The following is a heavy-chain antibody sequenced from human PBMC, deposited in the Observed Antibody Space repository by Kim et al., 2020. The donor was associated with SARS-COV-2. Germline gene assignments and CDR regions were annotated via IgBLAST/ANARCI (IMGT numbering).Heavy chain of an antibody. CDR3: ARERDPNCSGGSCYSYPYYYYYGMDV. J-gene: IGHJ6*02. Sequence: SVKVSCKASGGTFSSYAISWVRQAPGQGLEWMGGIIPIFGTANYAQKFQGRVTITADESTSTAYMELSSLRSEDTAVYYCARERDPNCSGGSCYSYPYYYYYGMDVWGQGTTVTVSS. CDR1: GGTFSSYA. D-gene: IGHD2-15*01. CDR2: IIPIFGTA. V-gene: IGHV1-69*13.